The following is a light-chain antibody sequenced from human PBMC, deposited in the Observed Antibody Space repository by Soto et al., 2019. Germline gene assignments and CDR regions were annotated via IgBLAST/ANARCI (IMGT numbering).Light chain of an antibody. J-gene: IGLJ1*01. CDR3: FSLNTTSTHV. CDR1: SSDIGAYDY. V-gene: IGLV2-14*01. CDR2: EVN. Sequence: QSALAHPASLSWFPGQSITISCTGTSSDIGAYDYVSWFQQHPGKAPKLRISEVNNRPSGVSNRFSCSKSGNTAYLTISGFQGEDESESLLFSLNTTSTHVFEAGTRPPS.